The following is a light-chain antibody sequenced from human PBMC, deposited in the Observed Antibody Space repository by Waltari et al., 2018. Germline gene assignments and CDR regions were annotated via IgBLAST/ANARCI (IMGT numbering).Light chain of an antibody. CDR2: DAS. V-gene: IGKV1-5*01. Sequence: DIQITQSPSTLSASVGDRVIITCRASQSISSWLAWYQQKPGKAPKLLIYDASSLESGVPSRFSGSGSGTEFTLTISSLQPDDFATYYCQQYNSYSRTFGQGTKVEIK. J-gene: IGKJ1*01. CDR1: QSISSW. CDR3: QQYNSYSRT.